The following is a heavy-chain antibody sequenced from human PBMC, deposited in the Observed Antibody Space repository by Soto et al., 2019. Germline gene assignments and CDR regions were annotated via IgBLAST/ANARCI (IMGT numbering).Heavy chain of an antibody. V-gene: IGHV3-15*01. CDR3: TTGYDFCSGYYNEGDY. J-gene: IGHJ4*02. CDR1: GFTFSSYW. Sequence: EVQLVESGGGLVQPGGSLRLSCAASGFTFSSYWMSWVRQAPGKGLEWVGRIKSKSDGGTTDYAAPVKGRFTISRDDSKNTLYLQKNSLKNEDTAVYYCTTGYDFCSGYYNEGDYWGQGTLVTVSS. CDR2: IKSKSDGGTT. D-gene: IGHD3-3*01.